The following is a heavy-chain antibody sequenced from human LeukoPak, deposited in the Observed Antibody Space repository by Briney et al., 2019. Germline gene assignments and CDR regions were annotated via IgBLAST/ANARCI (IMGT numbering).Heavy chain of an antibody. V-gene: IGHV4-38-2*01. D-gene: IGHD3-3*01. Sequence: SETLSLTCAVSGYSISSASYWGWIRQPPGKGLEWIGNIYHSGSPYYNPSLKSRVTISVDTSNNQFSLKLSSVTAADTAVYYCARPISSQGYFGVVIDWGQGTLVTVSS. CDR2: IYHSGSP. CDR1: GYSISSASY. J-gene: IGHJ4*02. CDR3: ARPISSQGYFGVVID.